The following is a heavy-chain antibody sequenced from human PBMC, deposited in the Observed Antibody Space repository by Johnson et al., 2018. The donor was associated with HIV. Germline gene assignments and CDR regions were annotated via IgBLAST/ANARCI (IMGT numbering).Heavy chain of an antibody. V-gene: IGHV3-11*04. D-gene: IGHD3/OR15-3a*01. J-gene: IGHJ3*02. CDR3: ARDGRGLDAFDI. CDR1: GFTFSDYY. CDR2: ISGSGSTL. Sequence: QGQLVESGGGLVQPGGSLRLSCAASGFTFSDYYMSWIRQAPGTGLAWVSYISGSGSTLYYADPVKGRFTIYRDPAKNSLYLQMNSLRDVDTAVYYCARDGRGLDAFDIWGQGTMVTVSS.